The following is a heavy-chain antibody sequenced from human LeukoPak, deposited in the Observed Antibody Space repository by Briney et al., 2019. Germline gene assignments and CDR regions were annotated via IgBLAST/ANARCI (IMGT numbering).Heavy chain of an antibody. V-gene: IGHV3-23*01. D-gene: IGHD3-3*01. CDR3: AKDRSGRGWPYDY. CDR2: ISISGGST. Sequence: AGGSLRLSCAASGFAFSSYAMSWVRQAPGKGLEWVSGISISGGSTYYADSVKGRFTISRDNSKNTLYLQMNSLRADDTAVYYCAKDRSGRGWPYDYWGQGTLVTVSS. J-gene: IGHJ4*02. CDR1: GFAFSSYA.